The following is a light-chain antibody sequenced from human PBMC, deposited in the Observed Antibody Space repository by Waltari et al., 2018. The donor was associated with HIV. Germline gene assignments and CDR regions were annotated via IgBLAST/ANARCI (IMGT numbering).Light chain of an antibody. Sequence: QSALTQPASVSGSPGQSITISCTGTSSDVGGYNYVSWYQQHPGKAPKLMIYEHGKRPSGVPDRFFGSKSGNTASLTVSGLQAEDEADYYCSSYAGSNNFVVFGGGTKLTVL. CDR2: EHG. J-gene: IGLJ2*01. CDR1: SSDVGGYNY. CDR3: SSYAGSNNFVV. V-gene: IGLV2-8*01.